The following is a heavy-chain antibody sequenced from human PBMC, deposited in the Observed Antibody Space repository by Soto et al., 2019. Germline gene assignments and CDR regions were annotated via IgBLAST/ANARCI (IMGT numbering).Heavy chain of an antibody. V-gene: IGHV1-18*01. J-gene: IGHJ6*02. D-gene: IGHD2-2*02. CDR3: ARERCSSTSCYKGPYYYYGMDV. CDR1: GYTFTTYG. Sequence: QVQLVQSGAEVKKPGASVKVSCKASGYTFTTYGISWVRQAPGQGLEWMGWISAYNGNTNYAQKLQGRVTMTTDTSTSTAYMELRRLRSDDTAVYYCARERCSSTSCYKGPYYYYGMDVWGQGTTVTVSS. CDR2: ISAYNGNT.